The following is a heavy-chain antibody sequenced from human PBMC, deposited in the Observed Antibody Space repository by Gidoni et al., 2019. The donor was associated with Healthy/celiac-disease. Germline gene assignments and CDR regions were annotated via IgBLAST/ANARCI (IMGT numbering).Heavy chain of an antibody. CDR3: AALYSSSWYYFDY. Sequence: QGLEWMGRIIPILGIANYAQKFQGRVTITADKSTSTAYMELSSLRSEDTAVYYCAALYSSSWYYFDYWGQGTLVTVSS. V-gene: IGHV1-69*02. J-gene: IGHJ4*02. CDR2: IIPILGIA. D-gene: IGHD6-13*01.